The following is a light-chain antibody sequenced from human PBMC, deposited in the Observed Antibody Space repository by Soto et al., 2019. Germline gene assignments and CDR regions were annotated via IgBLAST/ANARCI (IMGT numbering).Light chain of an antibody. V-gene: IGKV1-39*01. J-gene: IGKJ1*01. CDR3: QEGDYTRTWT. CDR2: AAS. Sequence: DIQMTQSPSSLSASVGDRVTITCRASQSISSYLNWYQQKPGKAPKLLIYAASSLQCGVPSRFSGGAAGTDFTLSISSLPPEDFATYYGQEGDYTRTWTFGRGTKVESK. CDR1: QSISSY.